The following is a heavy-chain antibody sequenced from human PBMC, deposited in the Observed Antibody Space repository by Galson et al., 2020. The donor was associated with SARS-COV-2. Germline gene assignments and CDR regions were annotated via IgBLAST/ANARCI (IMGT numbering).Heavy chain of an antibody. V-gene: IGHV4-61*02. CDR3: VRSTSGYYDFDY. CDR2: IYSLGST. D-gene: IGHD3-22*01. CDR1: GASITDGNYY. J-gene: IGHJ4*02. Sequence: SETLSLTCTVSGASITDGNYYWSWIRQPAGKGLEWIGRIYSLGSTKYNPSLGSRVTISEDMSKNQFSLHLTSVTAADTAVYYCVRSTSGYYDFDYWGQGTLIAVSS.